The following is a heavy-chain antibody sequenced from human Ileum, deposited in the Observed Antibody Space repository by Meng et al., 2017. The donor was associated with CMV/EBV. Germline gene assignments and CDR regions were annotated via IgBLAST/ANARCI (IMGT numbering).Heavy chain of an antibody. D-gene: IGHD2-21*01. CDR3: THTHNVFENVGV. CDR2: IKSEGGGGTT. V-gene: IGHV3-15*01. J-gene: IGHJ4*02. CDR1: GLTFSDAW. Sequence: SGLTFSDAWMSWVRQSPGKGLEWIGRIKSEGGGGTTDFGAPVKGRFSLSRDDSKNTVYLQMNSLKTEDTGVYYCTHTHNVFENVGVWGQGTLVTVSS.